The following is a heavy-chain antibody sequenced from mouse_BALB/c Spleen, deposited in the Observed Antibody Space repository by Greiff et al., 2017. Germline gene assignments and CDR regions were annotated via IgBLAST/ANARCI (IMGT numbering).Heavy chain of an antibody. D-gene: IGHD2-3*01. V-gene: IGHV3-2*02. CDR1: GYSITSDYA. CDR2: ISYSGST. CDR3: ARGGYDGYYDYAMDY. J-gene: IGHJ4*01. Sequence: VQLQESGPGLVKPSQSLSLTCTVTGYSITSDYAWNWIRQFPGNKLEWMGYISYSGSTSYNPSLKSRISITRDTSKNQFFLQLNSVTTEDTATYYCARGGYDGYYDYAMDYWGQGTSVTVSS.